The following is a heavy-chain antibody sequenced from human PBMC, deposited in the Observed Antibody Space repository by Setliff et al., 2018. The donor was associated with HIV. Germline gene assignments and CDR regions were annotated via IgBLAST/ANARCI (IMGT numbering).Heavy chain of an antibody. V-gene: IGHV4-28*05. D-gene: IGHD4-4*01. Sequence: PSETLSXTCAVSGYSISTNEWWGWIRQPPGKGLAWIGYISNSGKIYYDPSLNSRVTLSADTSKNQLSLKLTSVTAEDTGVYYCARTVPHSAAQDAFDIWGQGTVVTVSS. J-gene: IGHJ3*02. CDR2: ISNSGKI. CDR3: ARTVPHSAAQDAFDI. CDR1: GYSISTNEW.